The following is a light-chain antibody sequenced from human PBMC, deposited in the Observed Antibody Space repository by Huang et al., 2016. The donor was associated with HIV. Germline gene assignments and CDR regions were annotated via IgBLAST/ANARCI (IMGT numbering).Light chain of an antibody. Sequence: IVMTQSPATLSVSPGERVTLSCRANRSVSTNLAWYQQRHGQAPRRLIYGSSIRAPGIPARFSGSGSGTDFSLTISSLQSEDFALYYCHQYNNWLLSFGGGTRVDIE. CDR2: GSS. CDR3: HQYNNWLLS. CDR1: RSVSTN. J-gene: IGKJ4*01. V-gene: IGKV3-15*01.